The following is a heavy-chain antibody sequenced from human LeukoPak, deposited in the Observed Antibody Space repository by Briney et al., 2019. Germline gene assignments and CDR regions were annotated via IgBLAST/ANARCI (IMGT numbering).Heavy chain of an antibody. CDR1: GFTFSSYA. V-gene: IGHV3-23*01. Sequence: GGSLRLSCAASGFTFSSYAMSWVRQAPGKGLEWVSAISGSGGSTYYADSVKGRFTISRGNSKNTLYLQMNSLRAEDTAVYYCAKDSTVGSGYDYPPQDAFDIWGQGTMVTVSS. J-gene: IGHJ3*02. D-gene: IGHD5-12*01. CDR3: AKDSTVGSGYDYPPQDAFDI. CDR2: ISGSGGST.